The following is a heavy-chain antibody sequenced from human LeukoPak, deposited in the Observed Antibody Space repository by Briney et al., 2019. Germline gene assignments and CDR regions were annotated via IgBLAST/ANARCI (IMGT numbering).Heavy chain of an antibody. Sequence: SETLSLTCTVSGGSISSGSYYWSWIRQPAGKGLEWIGRIYTSGSTNYNPSLKSRVTISVDTSKNQFSLKLSSVTAADTAVYYCAGDQGGTTWYYCGMDVWGQGTTVTVSS. CDR3: AGDQGGTTWYYCGMDV. CDR1: GGSISSGSYY. J-gene: IGHJ6*02. D-gene: IGHD1-7*01. CDR2: IYTSGST. V-gene: IGHV4-61*02.